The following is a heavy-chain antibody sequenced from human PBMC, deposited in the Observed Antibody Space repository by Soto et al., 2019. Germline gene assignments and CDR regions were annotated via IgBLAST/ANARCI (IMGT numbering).Heavy chain of an antibody. D-gene: IGHD3-3*01. CDR3: ARETYDFWSVYGGNWFDP. Sequence: GGPLRLSCSDSGFTFSSYWMSWVRQAPGKGLEWVANIKQDGSEKYYVDSVKGRFTISRDNAKNSLYLQMNSLRAEDTAVYYCARETYDFWSVYGGNWFDPWGQGTLVTVSS. CDR1: GFTFSSYW. J-gene: IGHJ5*02. V-gene: IGHV3-7*01. CDR2: IKQDGSEK.